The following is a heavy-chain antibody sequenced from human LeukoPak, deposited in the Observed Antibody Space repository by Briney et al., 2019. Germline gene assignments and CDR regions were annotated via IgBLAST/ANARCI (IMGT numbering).Heavy chain of an antibody. J-gene: IGHJ4*02. CDR3: ASGLVAATY. D-gene: IGHD2-15*01. CDR2: IYHSGST. Sequence: SETLSLTCAVSGGSITNNNWWTWVRQPPGKGLEWIGEIYHSGSTNYNPSLKSRVTISVDTSKNQFSLKLSSVTAADTAVYYCASGLVAATYWGQGTLVTVSS. CDR1: GGSITNNNW. V-gene: IGHV4-4*02.